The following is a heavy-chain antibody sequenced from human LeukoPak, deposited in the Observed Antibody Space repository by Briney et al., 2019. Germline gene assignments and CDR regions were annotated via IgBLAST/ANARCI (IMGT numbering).Heavy chain of an antibody. CDR1: GFTFSSYG. CDR3: ARDGSSGWYWVDY. CDR2: IWYDGSNK. V-gene: IGHV3-33*01. D-gene: IGHD6-19*01. Sequence: GRSLRLSCAASGFTFSSYGMHWVRQAPGKGLEWVAVIWYDGSNKYYADSVKGRLTISRDNSKNTLYLQMNSLRAEDTAVYYCARDGSSGWYWVDYWGQGTLVTVSS. J-gene: IGHJ4*02.